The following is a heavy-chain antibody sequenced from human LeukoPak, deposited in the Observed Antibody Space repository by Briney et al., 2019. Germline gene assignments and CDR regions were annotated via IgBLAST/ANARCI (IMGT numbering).Heavy chain of an antibody. CDR1: GGSFSGYY. CDR2: INHSGST. V-gene: IGHV4-34*01. D-gene: IGHD3-16*02. Sequence: PSETLSLTCAVYGGSFSGYYWSWIRQPPGKGLEWIGEINHSGSTSYNPSLKSRVTISVDTSKNQFSLKLSSVTAADTAVYYCARLQGPYDYVWGSYPAYNWFDPWGQGTLVTVSS. J-gene: IGHJ5*02. CDR3: ARLQGPYDYVWGSYPAYNWFDP.